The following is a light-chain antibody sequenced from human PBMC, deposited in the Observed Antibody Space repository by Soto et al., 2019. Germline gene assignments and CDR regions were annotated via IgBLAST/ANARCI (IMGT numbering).Light chain of an antibody. CDR1: QSVGRN. V-gene: IGKV3-15*01. CDR2: DAS. CDR3: QQYNNWPRS. J-gene: IGKJ1*01. Sequence: EIVLTQSSGTLSLSPGESATLSCRASQSVGRNYLAWFQHKPDQAPRLLIYDASTRATGIPARFSGSGSGTEFTLTISSLQSEDFAVYYCQQYNNWPRSFGQGTKVEIK.